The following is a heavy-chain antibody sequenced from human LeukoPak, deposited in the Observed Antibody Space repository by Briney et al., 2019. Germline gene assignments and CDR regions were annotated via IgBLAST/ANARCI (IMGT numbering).Heavy chain of an antibody. CDR3: ARGPYYYDGSGYPNWFDP. V-gene: IGHV4-59*01. CDR2: IYYSGST. CDR1: GGSISSYY. D-gene: IGHD3-22*01. J-gene: IGHJ5*02. Sequence: PSETLSLTCTVSGGSISSYYWSWIRQPPGKGLEWIGYIYYSGSTNYNPSLKSRVTISVDTSKNQFSLKLSSVTAADTAVYYCARGPYYYDGSGYPNWFDPWGQGTLVTVSS.